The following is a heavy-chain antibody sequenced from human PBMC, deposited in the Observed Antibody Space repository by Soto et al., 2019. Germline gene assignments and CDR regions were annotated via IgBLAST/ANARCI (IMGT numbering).Heavy chain of an antibody. J-gene: IGHJ4*02. CDR2: ISSDGKT. CDR1: GFSFSNYA. CDR3: ATRIVGATVHS. Sequence: EVQLLESGGGLVQPGGSLRLSCAASGFSFSNYAMTWVRQAPGKGLEWVSAISSDGKTFYADSVRGRFTISRDNSKNTLYLQMNTLSAQHTAVYFCATRIVGATVHSWGQGTLVTVSS. D-gene: IGHD1-26*01. V-gene: IGHV3-23*01.